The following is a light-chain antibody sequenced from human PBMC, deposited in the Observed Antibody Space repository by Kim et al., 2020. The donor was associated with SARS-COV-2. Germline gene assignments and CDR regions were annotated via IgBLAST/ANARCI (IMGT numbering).Light chain of an antibody. CDR2: EAS. V-gene: IGKV3-20*01. J-gene: IGKJ2*01. CDR3: QQYASSPYT. Sequence: EVVLTQSPGTLSLSPGERATLSCRATQTVTNNYLAWYQQRPGQPPRLLIYEASTRATGIPDRFSGRGSGTDFTLTISRLDPEDFAVYYCQQYASSPYTFGQGTKLEIK. CDR1: QTVTNNY.